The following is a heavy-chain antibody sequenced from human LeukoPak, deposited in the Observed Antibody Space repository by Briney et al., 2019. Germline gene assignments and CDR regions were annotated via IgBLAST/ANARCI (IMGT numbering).Heavy chain of an antibody. D-gene: IGHD2-15*01. J-gene: IGHJ4*02. CDR2: ISYDGSNK. V-gene: IGHV3-30*03. CDR1: GFTFSSYG. Sequence: QPGGSLRLSCAASGFTFSSYGMHWVRQAPGKGLEWVSVISYDGSNKYYADSVKGRFTISRDNAKKSLYLQMNSLRAEDTAVYYCAREKYRSGGSCYSYDYWGQGTLVTVSS. CDR3: AREKYRSGGSCYSYDY.